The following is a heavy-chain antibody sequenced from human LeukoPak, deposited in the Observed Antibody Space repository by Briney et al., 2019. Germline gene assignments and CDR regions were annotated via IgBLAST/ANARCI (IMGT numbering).Heavy chain of an antibody. CDR1: GDSVSSNSVA. V-gene: IGHV6-1*01. CDR2: AYSRSRGGR. Sequence: SQTLSLTCAISGDSVSSNSVAWNWIRQSPSRGLGWLGRAYSRSRGGRDYAISVRSRLNIDTDTSRNQFSLQLSSVTPEDTAVYYCAWGTNSTFDIWGQGTMVTVSS. CDR3: AWGTNSTFDI. J-gene: IGHJ3*02. D-gene: IGHD1-7*01.